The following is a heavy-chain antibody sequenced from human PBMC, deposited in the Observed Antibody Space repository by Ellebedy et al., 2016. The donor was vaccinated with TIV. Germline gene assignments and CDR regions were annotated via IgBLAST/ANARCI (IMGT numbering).Heavy chain of an antibody. V-gene: IGHV1-8*02. CDR2: MNPNSGNT. CDR1: GYTFTSYD. D-gene: IGHD2-8*01. CDR3: ATDLRYCSNDVCFKRYDAFDI. J-gene: IGHJ3*02. Sequence: AASVKVSCKASGYTFTSYDISWVRQATGQGLEWMGWMNPNSGNTGYAQKFQGRVTMTEDTSTDTAYMELSSLRSEDTAVYYCATDLRYCSNDVCFKRYDAFDIWGQGTMVTVSS.